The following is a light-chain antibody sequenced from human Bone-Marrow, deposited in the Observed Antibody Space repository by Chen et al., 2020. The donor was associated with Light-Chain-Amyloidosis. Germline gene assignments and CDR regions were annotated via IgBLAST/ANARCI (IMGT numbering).Light chain of an antibody. Sequence: AIQMTQSPSSLSASVGDRVTITCRASQDIRNDLGCDQQTPGKAPKLLIFAASSVQSGVSSRFSGSGSGTDFTLTISSLQPEDFATYYCLQDHNYPLTFGGGTKLEIK. CDR1: QDIRND. CDR2: AAS. V-gene: IGKV1-6*01. CDR3: LQDHNYPLT. J-gene: IGKJ4*01.